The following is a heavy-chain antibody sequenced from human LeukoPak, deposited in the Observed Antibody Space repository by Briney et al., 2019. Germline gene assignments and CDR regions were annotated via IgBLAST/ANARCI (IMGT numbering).Heavy chain of an antibody. D-gene: IGHD3-22*01. J-gene: IGHJ3*02. Sequence: PGGSLRLSCAASGFTFSSYSMNWVRQAPGKGLEWVSSISSSSSHIYYADSVKGRFTISRDNAKNSLYLQMNSLRAEDTAVYYCARASIVVVTPDAFDIWGQGTMVTVSS. CDR3: ARASIVVVTPDAFDI. V-gene: IGHV3-21*01. CDR1: GFTFSSYS. CDR2: ISSSSSHI.